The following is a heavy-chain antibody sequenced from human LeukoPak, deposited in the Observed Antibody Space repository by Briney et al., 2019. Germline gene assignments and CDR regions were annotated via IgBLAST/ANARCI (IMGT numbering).Heavy chain of an antibody. CDR1: GFTFSSYA. V-gene: IGHV3-23*01. CDR2: ISGSGGST. J-gene: IGHJ1*01. CDR3: AKDTRDRGVIITPFQH. Sequence: GGSLRLSCAASGFTFSSYAMSWVRQAPGKGLEWVSAISGSGGSTYYADSVKGRFTISRDNSKNTLYLQMNSLRAEDTAVYYCAKDTRDRGVIITPFQHWGQGTLVTVSS. D-gene: IGHD3-10*01.